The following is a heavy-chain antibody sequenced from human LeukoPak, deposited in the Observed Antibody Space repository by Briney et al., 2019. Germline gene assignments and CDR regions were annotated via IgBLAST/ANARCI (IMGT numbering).Heavy chain of an antibody. CDR3: ARDISSGGSGDQAEDC. CDR1: GYTFTSYG. J-gene: IGHJ4*02. D-gene: IGHD7-27*01. Sequence: ASVTVSCKASGYTFTSYGISWVRQAPGQGLEWMGWISAYNGNTNYAQKFQGRVTMTRDTSISTAYMELSRLRSDDTAVYYCARDISSGGSGDQAEDCWGQGTLVTVSS. V-gene: IGHV1-18*01. CDR2: ISAYNGNT.